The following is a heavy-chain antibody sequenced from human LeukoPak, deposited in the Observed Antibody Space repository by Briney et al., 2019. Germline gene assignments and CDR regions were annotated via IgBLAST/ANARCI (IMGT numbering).Heavy chain of an antibody. V-gene: IGHV1-46*01. CDR1: GYTFTXNY. CDR2: IYPRDGST. Sequence: AXXKVSCKASGYTFTXNYIHWVRQAPGQGLEWMGMIYPRDGSTSYAQKFQGRVTVTRDTSTSTVHMELSGLGSEDTAVYYCARDQEGFDYWGQGTLVTVSS. J-gene: IGHJ4*02. CDR3: ARDQEGFDY.